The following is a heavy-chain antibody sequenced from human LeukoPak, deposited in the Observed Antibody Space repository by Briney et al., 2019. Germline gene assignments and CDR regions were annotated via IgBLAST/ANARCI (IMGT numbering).Heavy chain of an antibody. Sequence: GGSLRLSCAASGFTFSSYAMSWVRQAPGKGLEWVSAISGSGGSTYYADSVKGRFTISRGNSKNTLYLQMNSLRAEDTAVYYCAKESDIVVVPAAISYFDYWGQGTLVTVSS. CDR1: GFTFSSYA. V-gene: IGHV3-23*01. J-gene: IGHJ4*02. CDR2: ISGSGGST. D-gene: IGHD2-2*02. CDR3: AKESDIVVVPAAISYFDY.